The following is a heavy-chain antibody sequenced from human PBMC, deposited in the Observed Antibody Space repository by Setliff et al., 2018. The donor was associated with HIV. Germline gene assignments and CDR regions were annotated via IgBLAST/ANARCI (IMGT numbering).Heavy chain of an antibody. CDR3: RTADLSKEDY. Sequence: GGSLRLSCVGTGFTFRSYWMTWVRQVPGRGLEWVANIKQEGSEKNYVGSVKGRFTISRDNAENSLYLQMNSLRAEDTAMYYCRTADLSKEDYWGQGTLVTVSS. CDR1: GFTFRSYW. CDR2: IKQEGSEK. D-gene: IGHD7-27*01. V-gene: IGHV3-7*03. J-gene: IGHJ4*02.